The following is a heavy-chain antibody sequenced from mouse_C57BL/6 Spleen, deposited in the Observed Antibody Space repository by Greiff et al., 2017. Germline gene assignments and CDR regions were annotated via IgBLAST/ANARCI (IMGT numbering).Heavy chain of an antibody. V-gene: IGHV1-64*01. CDR1: GYTFTSYW. CDR3: ARGDDPFAY. Sequence: QVQLQQPGAELVKPGASVKLSCKASGYTFTSYWMHWVKQRPGQGLEWIGMIHPNSGSTNYNEKFKSKATLTVVKSSSTAYMQLSSLTYEDSAVYYCARGDDPFAYWGQGTLVTVSA. D-gene: IGHD2-13*01. CDR2: IHPNSGST. J-gene: IGHJ3*01.